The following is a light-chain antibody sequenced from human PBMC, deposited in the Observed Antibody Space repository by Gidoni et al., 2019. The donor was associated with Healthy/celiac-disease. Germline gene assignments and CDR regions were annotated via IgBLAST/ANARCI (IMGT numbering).Light chain of an antibody. J-gene: IGLJ2*01. V-gene: IGLV1-51*02. CDR1: SSNIGNNY. Sequence: QSVLTPPPSVSAAPCQKVTISCSGSSSNIGNNYVSWYQQLPGTAPKLLIYENNKRPSGIPDRFSGSKSGTSATLGITGLQTGDEADYYCGTWDSSLSAVFGGGTKLTVL. CDR2: ENN. CDR3: GTWDSSLSAV.